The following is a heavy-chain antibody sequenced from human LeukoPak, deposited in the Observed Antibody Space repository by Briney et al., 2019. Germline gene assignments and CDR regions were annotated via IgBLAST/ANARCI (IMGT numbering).Heavy chain of an antibody. D-gene: IGHD1-26*01. CDR2: INWNGGST. Sequence: AGGSLRLSCAASGFTFDDYGMSWVRQAPGKGLEWVSGINWNGGSTGYADSVKGRFTISRDNAKNSLSLQMNSLRAEDTAVYYCARGRSTWHLDYWGQGTLVTVSS. CDR3: ARGRSTWHLDY. V-gene: IGHV3-20*04. CDR1: GFTFDDYG. J-gene: IGHJ4*02.